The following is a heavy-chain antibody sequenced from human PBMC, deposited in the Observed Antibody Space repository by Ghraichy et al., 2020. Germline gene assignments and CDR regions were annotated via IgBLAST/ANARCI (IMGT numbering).Heavy chain of an antibody. CDR2: TTDSGGST. D-gene: IGHD2-2*01. J-gene: IGHJ4*02. V-gene: IGHV3-23*01. CDR3: AALGYCGSTSCPQAY. CDR1: GFTFSSYA. Sequence: GSLRLSCAASGFTFSSYAMSWVRQAPGKGLEWVSSTTDSGGSTFYPDSVKGRFTISRDNSKNTLFLQMNSLRAEDTAVYYCAALGYCGSTSCPQAYWGQGTLVTVSS.